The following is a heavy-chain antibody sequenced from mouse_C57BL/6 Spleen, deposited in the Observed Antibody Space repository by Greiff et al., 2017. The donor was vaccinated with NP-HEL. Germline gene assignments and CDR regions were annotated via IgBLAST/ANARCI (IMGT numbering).Heavy chain of an antibody. CDR1: GYTFTDYE. Sequence: VQLQQSGAELVRPGASVTLSCKASGYTFTDYEMHWVKQTPVHGLEWIGAIDPETGGTAYNQKFKGKAILTADKSSSTAYMELRSLTSEDSAVYYCTRLGGNYWYCDVWGTGTTVTVSS. CDR2: IDPETGGT. V-gene: IGHV1-15*01. D-gene: IGHD1-1*02. CDR3: TRLGGNYWYCDV. J-gene: IGHJ1*03.